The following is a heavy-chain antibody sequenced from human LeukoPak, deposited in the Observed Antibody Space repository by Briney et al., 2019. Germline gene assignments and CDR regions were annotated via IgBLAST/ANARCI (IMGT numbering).Heavy chain of an antibody. CDR2: INSDGSST. D-gene: IGHD3-3*01. CDR1: GFTFSNYW. J-gene: IGHJ6*04. V-gene: IGHV3-74*01. CDR3: ARDLLRYDFWSGPVMDV. Sequence: GGSLRLSCAASGFTFSNYWMHWVRQAPGKVLVWVSRINSDGSSTSYADSVKGRFTISRDNAKNSLYLQMNSLRAEDTAVYYCARDLLRYDFWSGPVMDVWGKGTTVTVSS.